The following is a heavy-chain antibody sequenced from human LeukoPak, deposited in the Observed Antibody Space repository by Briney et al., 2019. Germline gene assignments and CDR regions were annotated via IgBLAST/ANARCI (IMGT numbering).Heavy chain of an antibody. CDR1: GYTFTSYG. CDR2: ISAYNGNT. Sequence: GASVKVSCKASGYTFTSYGISWVRQAPGQGLEWMGWISAYNGNTNYAQKLQGRVTMTTDTSTSTAYMELRSLRSDDTAVYYCARADGSIWYSGYFDYWGQGTLVTVSS. J-gene: IGHJ4*02. CDR3: ARADGSIWYSGYFDY. V-gene: IGHV1-18*04. D-gene: IGHD6-13*01.